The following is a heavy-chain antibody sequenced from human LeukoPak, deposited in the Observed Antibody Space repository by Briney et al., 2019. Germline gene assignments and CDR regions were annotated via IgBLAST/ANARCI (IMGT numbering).Heavy chain of an antibody. CDR3: ARALYSSSWYDY. CDR1: GGSISSGGYY. J-gene: IGHJ4*02. Sequence: TLSLTCTVSGGSISSGGYYWSWIRQHPGKGLEWIGYIYYSGSTYYNPSLKSRVTISVDTSKNQFSLKLSSVTAADTAVYYCARALYSSSWYDYWGQGTLVTVSS. D-gene: IGHD6-13*01. V-gene: IGHV4-31*03. CDR2: IYYSGST.